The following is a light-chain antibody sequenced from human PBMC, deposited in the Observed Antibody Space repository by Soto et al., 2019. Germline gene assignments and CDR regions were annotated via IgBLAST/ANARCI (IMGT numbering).Light chain of an antibody. CDR2: DAS. CDR1: QSVSSY. J-gene: IGKJ4*02. CDR3: QQRSNWPG. V-gene: IGKV3-11*01. Sequence: TQSPATLSLSPGERATLSCRASQSVSSYLAWYQQKPGQAPRLLIYDASNRATGIPARFSGSGSGTDFTLTISRLEPEDFAVYYCQQRSNWPGFGGGTKVEIK.